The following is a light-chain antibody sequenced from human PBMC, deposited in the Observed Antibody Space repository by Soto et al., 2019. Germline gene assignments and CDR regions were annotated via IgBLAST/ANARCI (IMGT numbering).Light chain of an antibody. V-gene: IGLV2-14*01. Sequence: LTQPASVSGSPGQSITISCTGTSSDVGGYNYVSWYQLHPGKAPKLILYEVTNRPSGVSDRFSGSKSGNTASLTISGLQAEDEADYYCSSYTSSTAYVFGTGTKVTAL. J-gene: IGLJ1*01. CDR1: SSDVGGYNY. CDR3: SSYTSSTAYV. CDR2: EVT.